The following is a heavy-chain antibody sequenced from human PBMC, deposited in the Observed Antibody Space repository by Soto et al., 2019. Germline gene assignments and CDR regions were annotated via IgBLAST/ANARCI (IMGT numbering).Heavy chain of an antibody. Sequence: PGGSLRLSCAASGFTFSSYAMSWVRQAPGKGLEWVSAISGSGGSTYYADSVKGRFTISRDNSKNTLYLQMNSLRAEDTAVYYCARDRYVFYSSGWYSDYWGQGTLVTVSS. CDR3: ARDRYVFYSSGWYSDY. J-gene: IGHJ4*02. V-gene: IGHV3-23*01. CDR2: ISGSGGST. D-gene: IGHD6-19*01. CDR1: GFTFSSYA.